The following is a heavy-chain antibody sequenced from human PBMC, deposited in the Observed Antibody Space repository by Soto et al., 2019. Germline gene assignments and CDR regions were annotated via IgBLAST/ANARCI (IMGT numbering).Heavy chain of an antibody. CDR2: MYFGGSF. D-gene: IGHD3-22*01. CDR3: AGSYYDSTGFVVDP. CDR1: GASVSHGY. J-gene: IGHJ5*02. Sequence: QMQLQASGPGLVKPSETLSLTCNVSGASVSHGYWSWIRQPPGKGLEWIGFMYFGGSFNYNPSLTCRATISVESSKNQCSMKLASVTASDTAVYYCAGSYYDSTGFVVDPWGQGTLVTVSS. V-gene: IGHV4-59*02.